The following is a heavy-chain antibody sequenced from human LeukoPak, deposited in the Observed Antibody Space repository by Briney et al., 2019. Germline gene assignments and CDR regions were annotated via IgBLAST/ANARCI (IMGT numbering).Heavy chain of an antibody. CDR2: LNPNSGGT. V-gene: IGHV1-2*04. J-gene: IGHJ6*03. CDR3: ARDQGDYSLDV. Sequence: ASVKVSCKASGYTFSGYYMLWVRQAPGQGLVWMGWLNPNSGGTNYARKFQGWVTTTRDTSISTAYMELSRLRSDDTAVYYSARDQGDYSLDVWGQGTTVTVSS. CDR1: GYTFSGYY.